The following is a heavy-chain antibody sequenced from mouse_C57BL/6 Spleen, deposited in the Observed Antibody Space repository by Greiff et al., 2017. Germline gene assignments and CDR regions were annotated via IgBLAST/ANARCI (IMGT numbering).Heavy chain of an antibody. CDR1: GYTFTDYN. Sequence: EVKLVESGPELVKPGASVKMSCKASGYTFTDYNMHWVKQSHGKSLEWIGYINPNNGGTSYNQKFKGKATLTVNKSSSTAYMELRSLTSEDSAVYYCARKVIYYYGSVDYWGQGTTLTVSS. V-gene: IGHV1-22*01. CDR2: INPNNGGT. CDR3: ARKVIYYYGSVDY. D-gene: IGHD1-1*01. J-gene: IGHJ2*01.